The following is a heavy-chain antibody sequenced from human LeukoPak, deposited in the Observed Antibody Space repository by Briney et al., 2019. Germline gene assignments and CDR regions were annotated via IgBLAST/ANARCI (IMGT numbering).Heavy chain of an antibody. J-gene: IGHJ3*02. D-gene: IGHD3-10*01. CDR3: AREISTMIQGGGRAFDI. CDR2: IYSSGST. V-gene: IGHV3-53*01. CDR1: GFTVSSSY. Sequence: GGSLRLSCAASGFTVSSSYLSWVRQAPGKGLEWVSVIYSSGSTHYAKSVKGRFTISRDNSKNTLYLQMNSLRDEDTAVYYCAREISTMIQGGGRAFDIWGQGTMVTVSS.